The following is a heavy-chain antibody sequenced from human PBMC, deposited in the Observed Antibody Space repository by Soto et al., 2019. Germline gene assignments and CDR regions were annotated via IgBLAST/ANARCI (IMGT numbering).Heavy chain of an antibody. V-gene: IGHV4-59*08. CDR3: ARLRYSAYYVTYHLDY. CDR2: IHYTGAT. Sequence: QVQLQESGPGLVKPSETLSLTCTVSGGSITSYYWSWIRQSPGKGLESIGYIHYTGATNYNPSLKSRVTISVDTSKNQFSLKLSSVTAADVAVYYCARLRYSAYYVTYHLDYWGQGAVVTVSS. J-gene: IGHJ4*02. D-gene: IGHD5-12*01. CDR1: GGSITSYY.